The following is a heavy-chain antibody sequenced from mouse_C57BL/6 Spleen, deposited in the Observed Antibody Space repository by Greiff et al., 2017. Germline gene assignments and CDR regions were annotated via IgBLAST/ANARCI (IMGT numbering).Heavy chain of an antibody. CDR3: ARAGVVAPFAY. J-gene: IGHJ3*01. Sequence: EVQVVESGPELVKPGASVKIPCKASGYTFTDYNMDWVKQSHGKSLEWIGDINPNNGGTIYNQKFKGKATLTVDKSSSTAYMELRSLTSEDTAVYYCARAGVVAPFAYWGQGTLVTVSA. CDR1: GYTFTDYN. D-gene: IGHD1-1*01. CDR2: INPNNGGT. V-gene: IGHV1-18*01.